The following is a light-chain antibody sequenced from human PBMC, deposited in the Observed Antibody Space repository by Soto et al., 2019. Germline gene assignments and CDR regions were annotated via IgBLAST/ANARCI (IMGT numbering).Light chain of an antibody. Sequence: DIPMTQSPSTLSASVGDRVTITCRASQNVNSWLAWYQQRPGKAPKLLIYDASSLESGVPSRFSGSGSGTEFTLTISSLQPDDFATYYCQQYRSYSWTFGQGTEVEVK. CDR1: QNVNSW. CDR3: QQYRSYSWT. CDR2: DAS. V-gene: IGKV1-5*01. J-gene: IGKJ1*01.